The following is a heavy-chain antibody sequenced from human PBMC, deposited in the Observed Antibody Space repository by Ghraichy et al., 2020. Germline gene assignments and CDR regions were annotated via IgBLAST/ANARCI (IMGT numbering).Heavy chain of an antibody. CDR1: GGSISSYY. Sequence: ETLSLTCTVSGGSISSYYWSWIRQPPGKGLEWIGYIYYSGSTNYNPSLKSRVTISVDTSKNQFSLKLSSVTAADTAVYYCARAIAVAGRFYYYGMDVWGQGTTVTVSS. D-gene: IGHD6-19*01. CDR2: IYYSGST. J-gene: IGHJ6*02. V-gene: IGHV4-59*01. CDR3: ARAIAVAGRFYYYGMDV.